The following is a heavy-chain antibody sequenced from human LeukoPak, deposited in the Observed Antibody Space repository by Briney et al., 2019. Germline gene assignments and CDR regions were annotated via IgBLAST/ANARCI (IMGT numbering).Heavy chain of an antibody. CDR3: ARGSKAAPGTFDY. J-gene: IGHJ4*02. Sequence: SQTLSLTCTVSGGSISSGGYYWSWIRQHPGKGLEWIGYIYYTGSTDYNPSLKSRVAISVDTSKNQFSLKLSSVTAADAAVYYCARGSKAAPGTFDYWGQGTLVTVSS. CDR1: GGSISSGGYY. V-gene: IGHV4-31*03. D-gene: IGHD6-13*01. CDR2: IYYTGST.